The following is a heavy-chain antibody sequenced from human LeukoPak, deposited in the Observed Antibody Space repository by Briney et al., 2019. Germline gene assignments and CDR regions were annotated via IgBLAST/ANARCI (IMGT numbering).Heavy chain of an antibody. J-gene: IGHJ4*02. CDR3: ARVGGSYLFDY. Sequence: SETLSLTCTVSGGSISSHYWSWIRQPPGKGLEWIGYIYYSGSTNYNPSLKSRVTISVDTSKNQFSLKLSSVTAADTAVYYCARVGGSYLFDYWGQGTLVTVSS. CDR1: GGSISSHY. CDR2: IYYSGST. D-gene: IGHD2-15*01. V-gene: IGHV4-59*11.